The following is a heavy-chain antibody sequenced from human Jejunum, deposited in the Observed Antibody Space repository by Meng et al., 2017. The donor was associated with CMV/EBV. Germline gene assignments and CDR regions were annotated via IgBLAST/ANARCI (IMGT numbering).Heavy chain of an antibody. CDR1: GYTLSTYH. J-gene: IGHJ4*02. V-gene: IGHV1-46*01. CDR3: ARVPVAGRAEYHY. Sequence: KASGYTLSTYHMHWLRQAPGQGLEWMGVINPTNGGTDYAQQFQGRVTMTTDTSTNTVYLELSSLTSDDTAVYYCARVPVAGRAEYHYWGQGTLVTVSS. CDR2: INPTNGGT. D-gene: IGHD6-19*01.